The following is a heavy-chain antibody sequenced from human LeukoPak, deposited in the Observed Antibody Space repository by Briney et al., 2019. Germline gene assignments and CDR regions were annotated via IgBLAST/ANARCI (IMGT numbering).Heavy chain of an antibody. D-gene: IGHD6-6*01. CDR2: MNPNSGIV. V-gene: IGHV1-8*01. Sequence: ASVKVSCKASGYTFTSFDINWVRQATGQGLEWMGWMNPNSGIVGYAQKFQGRVTVTWDTSISTAYMELSSLRSEDTAVYYCATYSTSPQSWFDPWGQGTLVTVSS. J-gene: IGHJ5*02. CDR1: GYTFTSFD. CDR3: ATYSTSPQSWFDP.